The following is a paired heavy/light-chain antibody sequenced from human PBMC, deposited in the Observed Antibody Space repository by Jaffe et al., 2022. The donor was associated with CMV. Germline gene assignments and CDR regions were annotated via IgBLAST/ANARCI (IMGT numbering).Light chain of an antibody. CDR1: QSLVYSDGNTY. CDR3: MQSTHWPYT. CDR2: KVS. Sequence: DVVMTQSPLSLPVTLGQPASISCRSSQSLVYSDGNTYLNWFQQRPGQSPRRLIYKVSNRDSGVPDRFSGSESGTDFTLKISRVEAEDVGVYYCMQSTHWPYTFGQGTKLEIK. J-gene: IGKJ2*01. V-gene: IGKV2-30*01.
Heavy chain of an antibody. V-gene: IGHV3-23*04. CDR2: ISGSGSKT. CDR3: DSSWGAY. Sequence: EVQLVESGGGLVQPGGSLRLSCAASGFTFRNYDMSWVRQAPGKGLEWVSGISGSGSKTYYADSVKGQFTISRDNSKNILYLQMNSLRVEDTAVYYCDSSWGAYWGQGTLVTVSS. D-gene: IGHD3-16*01. J-gene: IGHJ4*02. CDR1: GFTFRNYD.